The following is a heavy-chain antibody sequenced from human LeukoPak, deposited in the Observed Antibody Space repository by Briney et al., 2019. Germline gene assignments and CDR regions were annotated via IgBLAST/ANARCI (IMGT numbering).Heavy chain of an antibody. CDR1: GFTFSSYA. CDR3: ARDPFGDDHDFDH. Sequence: PGGSLRLSCAASGFTFSSYAMHCVRQAPGKGLEWVAVISYDGSNKYYADSVKGRFTISRDNSKNTLYLQMNSLRAEDTAVYYCARDPFGDDHDFDHWGRGTLLTVSS. V-gene: IGHV3-30-3*01. D-gene: IGHD3-10*01. J-gene: IGHJ4*02. CDR2: ISYDGSNK.